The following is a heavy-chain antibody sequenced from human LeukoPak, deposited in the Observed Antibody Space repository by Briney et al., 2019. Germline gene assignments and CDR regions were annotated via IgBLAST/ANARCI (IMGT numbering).Heavy chain of an antibody. CDR1: GFTFSNAW. CDR3: AKDRGYCSSTSCYGPFDY. D-gene: IGHD2-2*01. CDR2: IKSKTDGGTT. Sequence: PGGSLRLSCAASGFTFSNAWMSWVRQAPGKGLECVGRIKSKTDGGTTDYAAPVKGRFTISRDDSKNTLYLQMNSLRAEDTAVYYCAKDRGYCSSTSCYGPFDYWGQGTLVTVSS. J-gene: IGHJ4*02. V-gene: IGHV3-15*01.